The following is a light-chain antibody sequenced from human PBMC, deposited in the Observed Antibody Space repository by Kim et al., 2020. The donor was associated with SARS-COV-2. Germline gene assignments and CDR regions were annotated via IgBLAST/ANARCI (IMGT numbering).Light chain of an antibody. Sequence: GSPGERVTLSCRASQSVGSNLAWYQQKPGQAPRLLIHGASTRATGIPARFSGTGSGTEFTLTISSLQSEDFAVYYCQQYHKWPPLTFGEGTKLEI. CDR2: GAS. J-gene: IGKJ4*01. CDR1: QSVGSN. CDR3: QQYHKWPPLT. V-gene: IGKV3-15*01.